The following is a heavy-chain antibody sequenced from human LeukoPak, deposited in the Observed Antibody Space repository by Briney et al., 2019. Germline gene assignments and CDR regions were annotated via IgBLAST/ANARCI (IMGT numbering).Heavy chain of an antibody. V-gene: IGHV4-34*01. CDR3: ARGESSSGGTGTWFDP. D-gene: IGHD6-25*01. J-gene: IGHJ5*02. Sequence: SETLSLTCAVYGGSFSGYYWSWIRQPPGKGLEWIGEINHSGSTNYNPSLKSRVTISVETSKNQFSLTLSSVTAADTAAYYCARGESSSGGTGTWFDPWGQGTLVTVSS. CDR1: GGSFSGYY. CDR2: INHSGST.